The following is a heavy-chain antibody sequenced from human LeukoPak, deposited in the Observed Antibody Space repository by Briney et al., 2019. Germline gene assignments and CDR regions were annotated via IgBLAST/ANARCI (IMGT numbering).Heavy chain of an antibody. J-gene: IGHJ4*02. Sequence: GGPLRLSCAASGFTFTSYSMNWVRQAPGKGLEWVSSISSGSSYIYYADSVKGRFTISRANAKNSLYLQMNRLRAEDTAVCYFVCGRGADYWGQGTLVSVFS. V-gene: IGHV3-21*03. CDR2: ISSGSSYI. CDR3: VCGRGADY. CDR1: GFTFTSYS. D-gene: IGHD1-1*01.